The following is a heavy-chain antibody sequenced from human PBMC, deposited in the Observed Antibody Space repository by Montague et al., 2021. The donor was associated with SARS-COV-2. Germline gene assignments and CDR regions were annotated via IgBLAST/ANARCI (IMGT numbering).Heavy chain of an antibody. V-gene: IGHV4-34*01. CDR1: GESFSGSF. D-gene: IGHD4-23*01. CDR3: ARWDPQTLTLIGLRGKSASDY. CDR2: INDRGVTNY. Sequence: SETLSLTCAVYGESFSGSFWSWIRQPPGKGLEWIAEINDRGVTNYNYNPSLGSRVTVSVDTSKSQFSLKLSSVTAADTGVYYCARWDPQTLTLIGLRGKSASDYWGQGTLVTVSS. J-gene: IGHJ4*02.